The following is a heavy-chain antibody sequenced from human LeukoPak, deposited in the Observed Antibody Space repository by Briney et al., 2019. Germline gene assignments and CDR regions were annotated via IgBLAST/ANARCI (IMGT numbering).Heavy chain of an antibody. D-gene: IGHD3-9*01. CDR1: GGSISSYY. CDR2: IYYSGST. CDR3: ARSYYDILTGYLNWFDP. J-gene: IGHJ5*02. Sequence: SETLSLTCTVSGGSISSYYWSWIRQPPGKGLEWIGYIYYSGSTNYNPSLKSRVTISVDTSKNQFSLKLSSVTAADTAVYYCARSYYDILTGYLNWFDPWGQGTLVPVSS. V-gene: IGHV4-59*08.